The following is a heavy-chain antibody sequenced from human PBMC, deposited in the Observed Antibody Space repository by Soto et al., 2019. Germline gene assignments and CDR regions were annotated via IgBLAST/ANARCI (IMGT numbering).Heavy chain of an antibody. V-gene: IGHV4-30-2*01. J-gene: IGHJ5*02. D-gene: IGHD3-3*01. CDR2: INHSGSS. CDR1: GDSVSSVDYS. Sequence: PSETLSLTCAVSGDSVSSVDYSWSWIRQPPGKGLEWIGYINHSGSSYYNPSLKSRVTMSVDKSKNQISLNLTSVTAADTAVYYCARGRFDSWSGFYRSWFDPWGHGTLVTVS. CDR3: ARGRFDSWSGFYRSWFDP.